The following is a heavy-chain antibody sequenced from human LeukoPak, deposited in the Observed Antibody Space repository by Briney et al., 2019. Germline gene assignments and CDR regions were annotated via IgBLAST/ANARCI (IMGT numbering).Heavy chain of an antibody. Sequence: GGSLRLPCAASGFTFSSYGMHWVRQAPGKGLEWVAFIRYDGSNKYYADSVKGRFTISRDNSKNTLYLQMNSLRAEDTAVYYCASSAFTIFGPGNWFDPWGQGTLVTVSS. CDR3: ASSAFTIFGPGNWFDP. CDR2: IRYDGSNK. V-gene: IGHV3-30*02. CDR1: GFTFSSYG. J-gene: IGHJ5*02. D-gene: IGHD3-3*01.